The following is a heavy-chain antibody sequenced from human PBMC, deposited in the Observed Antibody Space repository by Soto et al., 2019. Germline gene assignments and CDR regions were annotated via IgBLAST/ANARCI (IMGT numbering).Heavy chain of an antibody. Sequence: QVQLVESGGGVVQPGGSLRLSCAASGFTFSTYGMHWVRQAPGKGLEWVAVISNDGINKYYADSVKGRFTISRDTSKNTLYLQMNILRVEDTAMYFCAKEVDVAGFPYYHYGLDVWGQGTTVTVSS. CDR1: GFTFSTYG. D-gene: IGHD6-19*01. J-gene: IGHJ6*02. CDR3: AKEVDVAGFPYYHYGLDV. CDR2: ISNDGINK. V-gene: IGHV3-30*18.